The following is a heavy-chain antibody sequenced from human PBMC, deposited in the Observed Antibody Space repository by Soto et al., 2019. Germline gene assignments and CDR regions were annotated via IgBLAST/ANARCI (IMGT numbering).Heavy chain of an antibody. J-gene: IGHJ5*02. Sequence: GGSLRLSCAASGFTFSSYAMSWVRQAPGKGLEWVSAISGSGGSTYYADSVKGRFTISRDNSKNTLYLQMNSLRAEDTAVYYCAKDPEDGTTCNWFDPWGQGTLVTVSS. CDR2: ISGSGGST. CDR3: AKDPEDGTTCNWFDP. V-gene: IGHV3-23*01. CDR1: GFTFSSYA. D-gene: IGHD1-26*01.